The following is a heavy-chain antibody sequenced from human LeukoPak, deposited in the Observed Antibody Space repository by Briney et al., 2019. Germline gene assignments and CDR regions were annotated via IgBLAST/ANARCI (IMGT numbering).Heavy chain of an antibody. CDR2: VYYVGNT. V-gene: IGHV4-31*03. D-gene: IGHD3-16*02. CDR1: GGSISSGGNY. CDR3: ARVEVIGSTRYFDY. J-gene: IGHJ4*02. Sequence: PSQTLSLTCTVSGGSISSGGNYWSWLRQLPGKGLEWIGYVYYVGNTNYNPSLKSRLSMSVDTSNNQFSLRLTSVTAADTAVYYCARVEVIGSTRYFDYWGQGAMVSVSS.